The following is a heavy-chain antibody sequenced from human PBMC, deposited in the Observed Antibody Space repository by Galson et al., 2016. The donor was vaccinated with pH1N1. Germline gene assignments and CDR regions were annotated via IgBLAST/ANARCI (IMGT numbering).Heavy chain of an antibody. D-gene: IGHD2-2*02. V-gene: IGHV4-4*07. CDR2: IYTSGST. Sequence: SETLSLTCTVSGGSISSYYWSWIRQPAGKGLEWIGRIYTSGSTNYNASLKSRVTMSVDTSKNQFSLKLSSVTAADTAVYYCVRYTPGTGGHWFDPWGQGTLVTVSS. CDR3: VRYTPGTGGHWFDP. CDR1: GGSISSYY. J-gene: IGHJ5*02.